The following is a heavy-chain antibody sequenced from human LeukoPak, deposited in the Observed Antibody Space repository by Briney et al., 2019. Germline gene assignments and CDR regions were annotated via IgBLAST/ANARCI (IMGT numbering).Heavy chain of an antibody. CDR2: MNPNSGNT. Sequence: ASVKVSCKASGYTFTSYDINWVRQATGQGLEWMGWMNPNSGNTGYAQKFQGRVTMTRNTSISTAYMELSSLRSEDTAVYYCARAVGRTYYDFWSGQPYYFDYWGQGTLVTVSS. J-gene: IGHJ4*02. V-gene: IGHV1-8*01. CDR3: ARAVGRTYYDFWSGQPYYFDY. CDR1: GYTFTSYD. D-gene: IGHD3-3*01.